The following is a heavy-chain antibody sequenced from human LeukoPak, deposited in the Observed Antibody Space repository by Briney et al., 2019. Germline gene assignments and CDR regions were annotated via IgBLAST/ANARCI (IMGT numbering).Heavy chain of an antibody. Sequence: GGSLRLSCAASGFTFSSYSMNWVRQAPGKGLEWVSSISSSSSYIYYADSVKGRFTISRDNAKNSLYLQMNSLRAEDTAVYCCARDQFQDIVVVVAATLDYWGQGTLVTVSS. D-gene: IGHD2-15*01. CDR1: GFTFSSYS. J-gene: IGHJ4*02. CDR3: ARDQFQDIVVVVAATLDY. CDR2: ISSSSSYI. V-gene: IGHV3-21*01.